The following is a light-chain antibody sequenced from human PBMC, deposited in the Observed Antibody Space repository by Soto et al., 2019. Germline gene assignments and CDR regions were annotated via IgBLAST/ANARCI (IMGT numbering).Light chain of an antibody. CDR3: QQSYSTPALT. CDR2: AAS. J-gene: IGKJ4*01. V-gene: IGKV1-39*01. Sequence: DIQMTQSPSSLSASVGDRVTITCRASQSISSYLNWYQQKPGKAPKLLIYAASSLQSGGPSSFSGSGSGTDSTLTISSLQPEDFATLYCQQSYSTPALTFGGGTKVEIK. CDR1: QSISSY.